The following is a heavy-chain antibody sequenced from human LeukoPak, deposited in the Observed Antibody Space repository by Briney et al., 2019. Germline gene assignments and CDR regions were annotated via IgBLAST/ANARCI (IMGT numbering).Heavy chain of an antibody. CDR2: IKQDGSEK. CDR3: AKVDV. J-gene: IGHJ6*02. V-gene: IGHV3-7*01. Sequence: GGSLRLSCAVSGLSISNYWMTWVRQAPGKGLEWVANIKQDGSEKNYVDSVKGRFTISRDNAKNSVFLQMNSLRVEDTAVYYCAKVDVWGQGTTVTVSS. CDR1: GLSISNYW.